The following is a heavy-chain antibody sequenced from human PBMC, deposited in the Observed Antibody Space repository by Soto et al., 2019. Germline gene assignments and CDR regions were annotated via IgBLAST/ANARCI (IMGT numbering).Heavy chain of an antibody. CDR2: IWPGDSDA. CDR1: GYTFTSYW. V-gene: IGHV5-51*01. D-gene: IGHD6-6*01. J-gene: IGHJ4*02. CDR3: ARHGSSASFEF. Sequence: GESLKISCKTSGYTFTSYWIGWVRQMPGKVLEWMGIIWPGDSDARYSPSFQGQVTISADKSISTAFLQWSSLNASDTAMYYCARHGSSASFEFWGQGXLVTVYS.